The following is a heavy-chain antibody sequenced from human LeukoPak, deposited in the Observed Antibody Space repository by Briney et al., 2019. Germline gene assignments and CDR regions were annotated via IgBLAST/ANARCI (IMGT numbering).Heavy chain of an antibody. CDR2: IYYSGST. CDR3: ARLIAAAEGGFDP. V-gene: IGHV4-59*08. J-gene: IGHJ5*02. Sequence: SETLSLTCTVSGGSISSYYWSWIRQPPGKGLEWIGYIYYSGSTNYNPSLKSRVTISVDTSKNQFSLKLSSASAADTAVYYCARLIAAAEGGFDPWGQGTLVTVSS. D-gene: IGHD6-13*01. CDR1: GGSISSYY.